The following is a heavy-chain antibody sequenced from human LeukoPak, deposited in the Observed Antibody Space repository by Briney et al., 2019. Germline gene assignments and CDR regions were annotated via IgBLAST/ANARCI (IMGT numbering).Heavy chain of an antibody. CDR2: ISAYNGNT. J-gene: IGHJ1*01. CDR1: GYTFTTYD. CDR3: ARDQASSPEYFQH. V-gene: IGHV1-18*01. D-gene: IGHD6-6*01. Sequence: ASVKVSCKASGYTFTTYDINWVRQATGQGLEWMGWISAYNGNTNYAQKLQGRVTMTTDTSTSTAYMELRSLRSDDTAVYYCARDQASSPEYFQHWGQGTLVTVSS.